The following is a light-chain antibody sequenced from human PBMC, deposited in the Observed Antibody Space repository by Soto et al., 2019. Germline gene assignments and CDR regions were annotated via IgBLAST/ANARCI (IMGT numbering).Light chain of an antibody. CDR1: QSVSSN. CDR2: NAS. CDR3: WPRT. Sequence: EIVMTQSPATLSVSPGERATLSCRASQSVSSNLVWYQQKSGQPPRLLIYNASTRATGIPARFSGSGSGTEFTLTISSLQSEDFAVYKNWPRTFGQGTKVEIK. J-gene: IGKJ1*01. V-gene: IGKV3-15*01.